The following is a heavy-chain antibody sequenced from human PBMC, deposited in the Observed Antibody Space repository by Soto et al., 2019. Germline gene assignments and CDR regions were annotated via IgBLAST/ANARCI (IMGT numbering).Heavy chain of an antibody. V-gene: IGHV3-21*01. CDR1: GFTFSSYS. J-gene: IGHJ4*02. D-gene: IGHD2-8*01. CDR2: IGGSSGHI. Sequence: EVQLVEAGGGLVKPGGSLRLSCAASGFTFSSYSMVWVRQDPEKGLEWVSSIGGSSGHIYYADSLKGRFTISRDNAKNSLSLQMTSLRVDDPAVYYCASTNGAYSNYFAHCGQGTVVTVSS. CDR3: ASTNGAYSNYFAH.